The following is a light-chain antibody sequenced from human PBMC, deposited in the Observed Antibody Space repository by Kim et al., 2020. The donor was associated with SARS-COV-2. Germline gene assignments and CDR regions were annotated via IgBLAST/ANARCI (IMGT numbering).Light chain of an antibody. J-gene: IGLJ2*01. V-gene: IGLV3-19*01. CDR3: NSRDSSGNHVV. CDR1: SLRSYY. Sequence: SSELTQDPAVSVALGQTVRITCQGDSLRSYYASWYQQKPGQAPVLVIYGKNNRPSGIPDRFSGSSSGNTASLPITGAQADDEADYYCNSRDSSGNHVVFG. CDR2: GKN.